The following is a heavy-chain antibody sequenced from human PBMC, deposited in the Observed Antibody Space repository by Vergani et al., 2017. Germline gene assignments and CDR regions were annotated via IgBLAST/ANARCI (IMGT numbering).Heavy chain of an antibody. CDR3: ASASSWYTFGFDY. CDR1: GFTFSSYS. V-gene: IGHV3-21*01. Sequence: EVQLVESGGGLVKPGGSLRLSCAASGFTFSSYSMNWVRQAPGKGLEWVSSISSSSSYIYYADSVKGRFTISRDNAKNSLYLQMNSLRAEDTAVYYCASASSWYTFGFDYWGQGTLVTVSS. J-gene: IGHJ4*02. CDR2: ISSSSSYI. D-gene: IGHD6-13*01.